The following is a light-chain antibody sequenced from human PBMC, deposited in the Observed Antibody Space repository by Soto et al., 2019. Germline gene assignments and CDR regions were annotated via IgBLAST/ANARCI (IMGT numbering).Light chain of an antibody. J-gene: IGKJ5*01. CDR3: QQYNNWLIT. CDR2: GAS. CDR1: QSVSSN. Sequence: EIVMTQSPATLSVSPGERATLSCRASQSVSSNLAWYQQKPGQAPRLLICGASTRATGIPARFSGSGSGTEFAHTISSVQSEDFAVYYCQQYNNWLITFGQGTRLEIK. V-gene: IGKV3-15*01.